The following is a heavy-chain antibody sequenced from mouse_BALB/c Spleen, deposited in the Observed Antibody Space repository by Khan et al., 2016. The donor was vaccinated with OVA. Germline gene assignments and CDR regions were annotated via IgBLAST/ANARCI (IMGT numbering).Heavy chain of an antibody. D-gene: IGHD1-1*02. CDR1: GYTFTDYY. V-gene: IGHV1-84*02. Sequence: VQLQQSGPELAKPGASVKISCKASGYTFTDYYIRWVKQKPGQGLAWIGWIYPGSGNTNYNEKFKGKATLTVDTSSSTAYMQLSSLTSEDTAVVFCLRAAGTEAMDYLGQGTSVTVSS. J-gene: IGHJ4*01. CDR3: LRAAGTEAMDY. CDR2: IYPGSGNT.